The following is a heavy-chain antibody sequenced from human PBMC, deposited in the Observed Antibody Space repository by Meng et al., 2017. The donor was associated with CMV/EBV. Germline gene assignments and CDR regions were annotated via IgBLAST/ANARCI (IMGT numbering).Heavy chain of an antibody. CDR1: GFTFDDLG. D-gene: IGHD6-13*01. CDR3: AGGLVGGGSSWYRDY. V-gene: IGHV3-20*03. J-gene: IGHJ4*02. Sequence: SGFTFDDLGMSRVRQAPREGVEWVSGIYWDGGSTGYADSGKGRITISRDKAKNSLYLQMNHLRTEETALYYFAGGLVGGGSSWYRDYWGQGTLVTVSS. CDR2: IYWDGGST.